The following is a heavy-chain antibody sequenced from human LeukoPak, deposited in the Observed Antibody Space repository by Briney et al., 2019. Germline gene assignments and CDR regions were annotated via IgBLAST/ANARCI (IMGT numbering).Heavy chain of an antibody. Sequence: SSETLSLTCTVSGGPISSYYWSWIRQPPGKGLEWIGYIYTSGSTNYNPSLKSRVTISVDTSKNQFSLKLSSVTAADTAVYYCARLATTVSYFDYWGQGTLVTVSS. CDR1: GGPISSYY. V-gene: IGHV4-4*09. D-gene: IGHD4-17*01. J-gene: IGHJ4*02. CDR3: ARLATTVSYFDY. CDR2: IYTSGST.